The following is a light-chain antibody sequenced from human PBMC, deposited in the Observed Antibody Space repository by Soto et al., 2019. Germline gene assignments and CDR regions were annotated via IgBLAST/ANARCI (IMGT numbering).Light chain of an antibody. CDR2: DVN. CDR3: SSYTSGRTVV. V-gene: IGLV2-14*03. Sequence: QSVLTQPASVSGSPGQTITISCTGTSSDVGGFNYVSWYQQHPDKAPKLMIYDVNNRPSGISNRFSGSKSGNTASLSISGLQAEDEADYFCSSYTSGRTVVFGGGTKLTVL. J-gene: IGLJ2*01. CDR1: SSDVGGFNY.